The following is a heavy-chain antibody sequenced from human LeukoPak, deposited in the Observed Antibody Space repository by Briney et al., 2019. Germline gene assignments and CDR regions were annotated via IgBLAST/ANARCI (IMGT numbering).Heavy chain of an antibody. J-gene: IGHJ4*02. Sequence: ASAKVSCRASGYTFTVYYMHWVRQAPGQGLEWMGRINPNSGGTNYAQKFQGRVTMTRDTSISTAYMELSRLRSDDTAVYYCASGGSYSFSGVDYFDYWGQGTLVTVSS. CDR1: GYTFTVYY. CDR3: ASGGSYSFSGVDYFDY. D-gene: IGHD1-26*01. CDR2: INPNSGGT. V-gene: IGHV1-2*06.